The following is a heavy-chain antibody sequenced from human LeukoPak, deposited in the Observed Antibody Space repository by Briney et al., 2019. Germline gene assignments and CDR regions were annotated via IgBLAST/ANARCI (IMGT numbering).Heavy chain of an antibody. V-gene: IGHV1-69*01. Sequence: AAVNVSCKSAGGTFTSYAISWVRQAPGPGLEWMGGIIPIFDTANYAQKFQGRVTITAAVSTNTAYMELSRLRTEDTAVYYCARGSVLGYFDWLLCDAYDIWGQGTMVTVSS. CDR2: IIPIFDTA. D-gene: IGHD3-9*01. J-gene: IGHJ3*02. CDR3: ARGSVLGYFDWLLCDAYDI. CDR1: GGTFTSYA.